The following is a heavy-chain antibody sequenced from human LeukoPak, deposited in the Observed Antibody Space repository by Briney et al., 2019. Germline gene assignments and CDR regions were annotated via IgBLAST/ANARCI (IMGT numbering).Heavy chain of an antibody. Sequence: GGSLRLSCAASGFTFSSYSMNWVRQAPGKGLEWVSYISSSSSTIYYADSVKGRFTISRDNAKNSLYLQMNSLRAEDTAVYYCARGGHDSSGYYYGYWGQGTLVTVSS. J-gene: IGHJ4*02. CDR1: GFTFSSYS. D-gene: IGHD3-22*01. CDR3: ARGGHDSSGYYYGY. V-gene: IGHV3-48*01. CDR2: ISSSSSTI.